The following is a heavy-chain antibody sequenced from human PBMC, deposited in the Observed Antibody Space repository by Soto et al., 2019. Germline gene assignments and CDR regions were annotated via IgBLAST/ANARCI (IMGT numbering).Heavy chain of an antibody. D-gene: IGHD2-2*01. CDR3: AVAFQGYCGSDSCYGVDV. CDR2: INPKSGGT. Sequence: QVQLVQSGAEVKKPGASVKVSCKASGYTFIAYYMNWVRQAPGQGLKWMGWINPKSGGTNYAQNFQGRVTMTRDTSISTAYMELTRLRSDDTAVYYCAVAFQGYCGSDSCYGVDVWGQGTTVSVSS. J-gene: IGHJ6*02. CDR1: GYTFIAYY. V-gene: IGHV1-2*02.